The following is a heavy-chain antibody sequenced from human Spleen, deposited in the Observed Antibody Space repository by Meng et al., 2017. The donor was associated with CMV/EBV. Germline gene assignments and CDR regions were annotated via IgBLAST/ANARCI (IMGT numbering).Heavy chain of an antibody. Sequence: SVKVSCKTSGGTFSTYGFNWVRQAPGQGLEWMGGIIPIFGTANYAQEFQGRVTITTDESTNTVYMEMSRLRSDDTAVYCCARDRVGESGYYYGMDVWAQGTTVTVSS. J-gene: IGHJ6*02. CDR2: IIPIFGTA. D-gene: IGHD1-26*01. CDR1: GGTFSTYG. CDR3: ARDRVGESGYYYGMDV. V-gene: IGHV1-69*05.